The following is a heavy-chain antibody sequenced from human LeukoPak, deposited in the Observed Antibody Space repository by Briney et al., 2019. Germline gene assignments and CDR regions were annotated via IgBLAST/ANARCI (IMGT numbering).Heavy chain of an antibody. Sequence: GESLQISCKGSGYSFTSYWISWVRQMPGKGLEWMGRIDPSDSYTNYSPSFQGHVTISADKSISTAYLQWSSLKASDTAMYYCARRTGYSSSWYPYYFDYWGQGTLVTVSS. CDR1: GYSFTSYW. V-gene: IGHV5-10-1*01. D-gene: IGHD6-13*01. CDR2: IDPSDSYT. J-gene: IGHJ4*02. CDR3: ARRTGYSSSWYPYYFDY.